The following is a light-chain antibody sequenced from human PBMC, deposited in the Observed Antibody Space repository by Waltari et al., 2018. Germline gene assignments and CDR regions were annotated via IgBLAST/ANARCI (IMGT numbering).Light chain of an antibody. CDR2: ANP. J-gene: IGLJ2*01. CDR1: GSNIGAGYA. CDR3: QAYDGSLRGSVI. Sequence: QSELTQPPSVSGAPGQRVTISCTGTGSNIGAGYAVQWYQHVPGTAPKLVIYANPNRPSGVPDRFSGSKSDTSASLAITGLQAEDEADYYCQAYDGSLRGSVIFGGGTKLTVL. V-gene: IGLV1-40*01.